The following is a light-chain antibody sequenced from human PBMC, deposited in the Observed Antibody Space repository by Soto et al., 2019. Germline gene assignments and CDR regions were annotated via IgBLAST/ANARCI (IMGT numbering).Light chain of an antibody. Sequence: IVLMRSPGTLSLSPWERATFHCRASQSVSSNYLAWYQQKPGQAPRLLIYGASNRATGIPERFSGSGSGTEFTLTISSLQSEDFAVYSCQQYNNWGTFAQGTRLEI. CDR3: QQYNNWGT. J-gene: IGKJ5*01. V-gene: IGKV3D-15*02. CDR1: QSVSSN. CDR2: GAS.